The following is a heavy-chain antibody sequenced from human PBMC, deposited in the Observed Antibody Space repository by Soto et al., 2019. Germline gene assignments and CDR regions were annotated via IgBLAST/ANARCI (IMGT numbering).Heavy chain of an antibody. CDR2: LSGSGGST. Sequence: EVQLLESGGGLVQPGGSLRLSCAASGFTFSSYAMSWVRQAPGKGLEWVSALSGSGGSTYYADSVKGRFTISRDHSKNTLYLQMNSLRAEDTAVYYCAKDRTGSEGYNWFDPWGQGTLVTVSS. CDR3: AKDRTGSEGYNWFDP. D-gene: IGHD3-10*01. V-gene: IGHV3-23*01. CDR1: GFTFSSYA. J-gene: IGHJ5*02.